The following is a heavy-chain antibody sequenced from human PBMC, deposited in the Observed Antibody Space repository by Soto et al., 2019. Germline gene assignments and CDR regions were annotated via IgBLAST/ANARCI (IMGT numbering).Heavy chain of an antibody. D-gene: IGHD3-22*01. Sequence: GASVKVSCKASGGTFSSYAISWVRQAPGQGLEWMGGIIPIFGTTNYAQEFQGRVTITADESTSTAYMELSSLRSEDTAVYYCARCGSSGYFFNSFDPWGQGTLVTVPS. CDR2: IIPIFGTT. J-gene: IGHJ5*02. CDR1: GGTFSSYA. CDR3: ARCGSSGYFFNSFDP. V-gene: IGHV1-69*13.